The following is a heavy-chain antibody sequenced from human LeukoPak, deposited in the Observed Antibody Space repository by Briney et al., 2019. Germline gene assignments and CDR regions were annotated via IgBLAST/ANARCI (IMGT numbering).Heavy chain of an antibody. Sequence: PSDTLSLTCAVYGGSFSGYYWRWIRQPPGKGLEWIGEISHSGSTNYNPSLKSRVTISVDTSENQFSLKLSSVTAADTAVYYCARDGTMVRALLVWGKGTTVTVSS. V-gene: IGHV4-34*01. CDR3: ARDGTMVRALLV. D-gene: IGHD3-10*01. J-gene: IGHJ6*04. CDR2: ISHSGST. CDR1: GGSFSGYY.